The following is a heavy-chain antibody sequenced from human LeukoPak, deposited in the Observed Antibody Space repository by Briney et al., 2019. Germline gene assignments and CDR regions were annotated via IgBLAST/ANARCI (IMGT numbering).Heavy chain of an antibody. Sequence: SETLSVTCTVSGGSVSSGSYYCSWIRQPPGKGLEWIGYIYYSGSTNYNPSLKSRVTISVDTSKNQFSLKLSSVTAADTAVYYCARDLFLDYWGQGTLVTVSS. J-gene: IGHJ4*02. CDR2: IYYSGST. V-gene: IGHV4-61*01. CDR1: GGSVSSGSYY. CDR3: ARDLFLDY.